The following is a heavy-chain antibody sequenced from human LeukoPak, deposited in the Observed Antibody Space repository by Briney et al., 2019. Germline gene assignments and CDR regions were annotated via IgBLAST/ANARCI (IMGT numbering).Heavy chain of an antibody. CDR1: GFTFSNYG. J-gene: IGHJ4*02. V-gene: IGHV3-30*18. CDR3: AKGSYYDSSGSFYFDY. Sequence: GGSLRLSCAASGFTFSNYGMHWVRQAPGKGLEWVAVISHDGTSKYYADSVKGRFTISRDNSKNTLYVQVNSLGTEDTAAYYCAKGSYYDSSGSFYFDYWGQGTLVTVSS. CDR2: ISHDGTSK. D-gene: IGHD3-22*01.